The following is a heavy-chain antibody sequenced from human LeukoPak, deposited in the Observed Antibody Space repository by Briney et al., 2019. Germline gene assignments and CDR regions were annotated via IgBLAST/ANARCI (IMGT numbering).Heavy chain of an antibody. CDR1: GGSISSGGYS. J-gene: IGHJ5*02. Sequence: SETLSLTCAVSGGSISSGGYSWSWIRQPPGKGLEWIGYIYHSGSTYYNPSLKSRVTISVDRSKNQFFLKLSSVTAADTAVYYCARSYCSSTSCYFNWFDPWGQGTLVTVSS. CDR2: IYHSGST. V-gene: IGHV4-30-2*01. CDR3: ARSYCSSTSCYFNWFDP. D-gene: IGHD2-2*01.